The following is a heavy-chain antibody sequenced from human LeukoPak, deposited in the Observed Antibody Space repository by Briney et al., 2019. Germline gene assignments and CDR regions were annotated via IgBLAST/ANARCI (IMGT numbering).Heavy chain of an antibody. CDR2: INQDQNEI. Sequence: GGSLRLSCAASGFTFSSYWMTWVRQAPGKGLEWVASINQDQNEIHYVDSVRGRFTISRDNAKNSLYLQMNSLRAEDTAVYYCARRVLAAAGTTQNDYWGQGTLVTVSS. D-gene: IGHD6-13*01. CDR3: ARRVLAAAGTTQNDY. J-gene: IGHJ4*02. V-gene: IGHV3-7*01. CDR1: GFTFSSYW.